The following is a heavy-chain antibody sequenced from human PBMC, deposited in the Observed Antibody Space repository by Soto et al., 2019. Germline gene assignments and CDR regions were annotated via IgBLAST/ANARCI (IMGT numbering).Heavy chain of an antibody. CDR2: ISAYNGNT. J-gene: IGHJ4*02. CDR3: ARLNTEFYRDTQTFDY. D-gene: IGHD3-16*02. Sequence: ASVKVSCKASGYTFTSYGISWVRQAPGQGLEWMGWISAYNGNTNYAQKLQGRVTMTTDTSTSTAYMELRSLRSDDTAVYYCARLNTEFYRDTQTFDYWGQGPLVTVSS. V-gene: IGHV1-18*01. CDR1: GYTFTSYG.